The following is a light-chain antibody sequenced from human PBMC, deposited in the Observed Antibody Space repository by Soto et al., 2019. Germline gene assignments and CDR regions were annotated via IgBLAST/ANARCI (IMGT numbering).Light chain of an antibody. CDR1: SSDIGSYNY. V-gene: IGLV2-14*01. J-gene: IGLJ2*01. CDR3: SSFASSSTLA. CDR2: EVS. Sequence: QSALTQPASVSGSPGQSIAISCTGTSSDIGSYNYVSWYQHHPGKAPKLMIYEVSSRPSGVSDRFSGSKSGNTASLTISGLQAEDEADYYCSSFASSSTLAFGGGTKLTVL.